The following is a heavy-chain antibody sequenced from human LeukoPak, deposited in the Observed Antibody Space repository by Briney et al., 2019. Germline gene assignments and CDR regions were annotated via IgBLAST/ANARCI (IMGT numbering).Heavy chain of an antibody. D-gene: IGHD6-13*01. CDR2: ISGGGGGT. J-gene: IGHJ6*02. V-gene: IGHV3-23*01. CDR3: ARELSSSWYETDYYYGMDV. CDR1: GFTFSSYV. Sequence: GGSLRLSCAASGFTFSSYVMTWVRQAPGKGLEWVSGISGGGGGTYHADSVKGRFTISRDNSKNTLYLQMNSLRAEDTAVYYCARELSSSWYETDYYYGMDVWGQGTTVTVSS.